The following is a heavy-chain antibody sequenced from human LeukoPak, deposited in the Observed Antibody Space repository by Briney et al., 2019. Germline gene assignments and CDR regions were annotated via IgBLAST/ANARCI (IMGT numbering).Heavy chain of an antibody. V-gene: IGHV4-39*07. J-gene: IGHJ4*02. CDR3: ARGSGYYERSFDY. Sequence: PSETLSLTCTVSGGSISSGSYYWSWIRQPPGKGLEWIGSIYYSGSTYYNPSLKSRVTISVDTSKNQFSLKLSSVTAADTAVYYCARGSGYYERSFDYWGQGTLVTVSS. CDR2: IYYSGST. D-gene: IGHD3-22*01. CDR1: GGSISSGSYY.